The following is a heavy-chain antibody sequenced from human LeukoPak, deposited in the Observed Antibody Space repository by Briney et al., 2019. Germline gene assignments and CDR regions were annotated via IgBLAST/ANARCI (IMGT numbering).Heavy chain of an antibody. J-gene: IGHJ3*02. CDR2: FFYSGST. V-gene: IGHV4-59*11. Sequence: SETLSLTCNVSGGSISGHYWSWIRQPPGKGLEWIGYFFYSGSTNYNPSLKSRVTISVDTSKSQFSLRLSSVTAADTAVYYCASYSTIWGEAFDIWGQGTMVTVSA. CDR1: GGSISGHY. D-gene: IGHD2/OR15-2a*01. CDR3: ASYSTIWGEAFDI.